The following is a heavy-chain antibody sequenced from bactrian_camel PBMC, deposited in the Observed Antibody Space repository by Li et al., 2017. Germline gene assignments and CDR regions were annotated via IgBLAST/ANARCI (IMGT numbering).Heavy chain of an antibody. J-gene: IGHJ6*01. CDR2: VVTDGIM. V-gene: IGHV3S53*01. CDR3: AARTRGGTWCGLFRSMYFS. Sequence: HVQLVESGGGSVQSGGSLRLSCGTSGDTFSGRCVAWFRQAPGKEREAVAAVVTDGIMSYTHSAKGRFTISKDDAKNTLYLQMNSLKPEDTATYYCAARTRGGTWCGLFRSMYFSWGQGTQVTVS. D-gene: IGHD3*01. CDR1: GDTFSGRC.